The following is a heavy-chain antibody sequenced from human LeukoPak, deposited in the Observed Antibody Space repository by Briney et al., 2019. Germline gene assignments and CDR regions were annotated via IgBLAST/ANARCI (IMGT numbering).Heavy chain of an antibody. V-gene: IGHV4-34*01. J-gene: IGHJ4*02. Sequence: TSETLSLTCRVYGGSFTGHYWRWIRQPPGKGLEWIGEIDHNGGTNYNPSLKNRVSISVDVSENQFSLKLNSVTAADTAVYYCATRTYYYDNSALSHEYWGQGIQVIVSS. CDR3: ATRTYYYDNSALSHEY. CDR1: GGSFTGHY. D-gene: IGHD3-22*01. CDR2: IDHNGGT.